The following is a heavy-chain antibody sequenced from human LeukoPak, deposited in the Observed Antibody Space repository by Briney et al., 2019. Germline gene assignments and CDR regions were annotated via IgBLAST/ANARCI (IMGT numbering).Heavy chain of an antibody. J-gene: IGHJ4*02. CDR3: AKHFGSGDYDNFFDD. Sequence: GGSLRLSCAASGFTFSSYAMSWVRQAPGKGLECVSSISGTGGSTYYADSVKGRFTISRDNSKNTLFLQINSMRAEDTALYYCAKHFGSGDYDNFFDDWGQGTLVSVSS. CDR1: GFTFSSYA. CDR2: ISGTGGST. V-gene: IGHV3-23*01. D-gene: IGHD3-10*01.